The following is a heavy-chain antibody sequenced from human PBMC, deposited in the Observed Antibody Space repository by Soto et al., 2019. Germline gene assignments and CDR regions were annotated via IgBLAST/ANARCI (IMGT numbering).Heavy chain of an antibody. D-gene: IGHD6-19*01. CDR3: AKYGFGGWYPLDY. CDR2: ISGSGGST. Sequence: EVQLLESGGGLVQPGGSLRLSCAASGFTFSSYAMSWVRQAPGKWLEWVSAISGSGGSTYYADYVKGRFTISRYNSKNTLYLQMNSLRAEDTAVYYCAKYGFGGWYPLDYWGQGTLVTVSS. J-gene: IGHJ4*02. CDR1: GFTFSSYA. V-gene: IGHV3-23*01.